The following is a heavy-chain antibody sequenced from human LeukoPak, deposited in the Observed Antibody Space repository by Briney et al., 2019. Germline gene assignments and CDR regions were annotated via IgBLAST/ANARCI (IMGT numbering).Heavy chain of an antibody. J-gene: IGHJ4*02. CDR3: ARETAVGHFDY. CDR1: GFTFSSYS. V-gene: IGHV3-48*01. Sequence: GGSLRLSCAASGFTFSSYSMNWVRQAPGKGLEWVSYISSSSSTIYYADSVKGRFTISRDNAKNSLYLQMNSLRAEDTAVYYCARETAVGHFDYWGQGTLVTVSS. CDR2: ISSSSSTI. D-gene: IGHD6-19*01.